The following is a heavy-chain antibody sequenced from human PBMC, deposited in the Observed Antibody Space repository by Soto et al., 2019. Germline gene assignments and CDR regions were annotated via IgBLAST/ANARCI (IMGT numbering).Heavy chain of an antibody. J-gene: IGHJ4*02. V-gene: IGHV3-49*03. CDR1: GFTFGDYS. CDR3: TRDRGRPDF. CDR2: IRSKLAGGTM. Sequence: GSLRLSCTASGFTFGDYSMTWFRRTPGKGLEWVGFIRSKLAGGTMEYAASVRGRFTISRDDSKSIAYLQMDSLKTEDTAVYYCTRDRGRPDFWGQGTLVTVAS.